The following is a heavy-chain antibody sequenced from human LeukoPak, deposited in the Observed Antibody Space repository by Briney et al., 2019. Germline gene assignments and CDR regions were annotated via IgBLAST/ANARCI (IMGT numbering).Heavy chain of an antibody. CDR1: GFTFSSYG. CDR3: ARGCSSTSCYNGGDYYGMDV. Sequence: PGGSLRLSCAASGFTFSSYGMHWVRQAPGKGLEWVVVIWYDGSNKYYADSVKGRFTISRDNSKNSLYLQMNSLRAEDTAVYYCARGCSSTSCYNGGDYYGMDVWGQGTTVTVSS. V-gene: IGHV3-33*01. J-gene: IGHJ6*02. D-gene: IGHD2-2*02. CDR2: IWYDGSNK.